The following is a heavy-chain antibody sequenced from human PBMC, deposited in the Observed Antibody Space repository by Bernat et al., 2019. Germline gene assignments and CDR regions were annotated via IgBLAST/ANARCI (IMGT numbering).Heavy chain of an antibody. J-gene: IGHJ5*02. Sequence: QVQLQESGPGLVKPSETLSLTCTVSGGSISSYYWSWIRQPPGKGLEWIGYIYYSGSTNYNPSLKSRVTISVDTSKNQFSLKLSSVTAADTAVYYCARLKRIHSWGRCMGYFDPWGQGTLVTVSS. V-gene: IGHV4-59*08. CDR2: IYYSGST. CDR1: GGSISSYY. D-gene: IGHD5-18*01. CDR3: ARLKRIHSWGRCMGYFDP.